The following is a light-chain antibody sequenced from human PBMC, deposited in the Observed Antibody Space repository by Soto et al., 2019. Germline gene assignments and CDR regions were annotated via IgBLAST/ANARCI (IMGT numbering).Light chain of an antibody. CDR1: QSISSW. CDR3: QQYNIYAT. CDR2: DAS. J-gene: IGKJ1*01. Sequence: DIQMTQSTSTLSASVGDRVTITCRASQSISSWLAWYQQKPGEAPKLLIYDASSFESGVPSSFVGSGTGTEFTLAISSLHPDDFATYYWQQYNIYATVGQGTKVEIK. V-gene: IGKV1-5*01.